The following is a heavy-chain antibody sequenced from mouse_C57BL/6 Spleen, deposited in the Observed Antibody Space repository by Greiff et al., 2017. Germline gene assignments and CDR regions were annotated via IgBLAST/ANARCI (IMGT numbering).Heavy chain of an antibody. CDR2: IYPGSGST. Sequence: QVQLQQPGAELVKPGASVKMSCKASGYTFTSYWITWVKQRPGQGLEWIGDIYPGSGSTNYNEKFKSKATLTVDTSSSTAYMQLSSLTSEDSAVYYCARGEDYDGYYAMEYWGQGTSVTVSS. CDR3: ARGEDYDGYYAMEY. D-gene: IGHD2-3*01. J-gene: IGHJ4*01. V-gene: IGHV1-55*01. CDR1: GYTFTSYW.